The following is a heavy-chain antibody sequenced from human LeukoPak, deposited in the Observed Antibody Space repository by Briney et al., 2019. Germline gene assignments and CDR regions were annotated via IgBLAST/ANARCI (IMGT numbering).Heavy chain of an antibody. Sequence: SETLSLTCTVSGGSTNSYYWSWIRQPPGKGLEWIGYIYYSGSTNYNPSLKSRVTISVDTSKIKFSLKLSSVTAADTAVYYCARGPTRYYFDYWGQGTLVTVSS. D-gene: IGHD1-1*01. J-gene: IGHJ4*02. CDR2: IYYSGST. V-gene: IGHV4-59*01. CDR1: GGSTNSYY. CDR3: ARGPTRYYFDY.